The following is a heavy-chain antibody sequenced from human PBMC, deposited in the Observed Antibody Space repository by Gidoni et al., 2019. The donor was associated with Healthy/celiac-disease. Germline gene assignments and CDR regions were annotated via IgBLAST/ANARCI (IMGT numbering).Heavy chain of an antibody. CDR3: ARGLRSDY. D-gene: IGHD1-26*01. V-gene: IGHV4-34*01. J-gene: IGHJ4*02. Sequence: QVQLQQWGAGLFKPSATLSLTCAVYGGSFSGYYWSWIRQPPGKGLEWIGEINHSGSTNYNPSLKSRVTISVDTSKNQFSLKLSSVTAADTAVYYCARGLRSDYWGQGTLVTVSS. CDR2: INHSGST. CDR1: GGSFSGYY.